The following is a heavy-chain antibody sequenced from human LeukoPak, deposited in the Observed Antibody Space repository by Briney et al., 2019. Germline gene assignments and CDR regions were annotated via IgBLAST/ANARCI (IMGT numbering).Heavy chain of an antibody. CDR1: RGSVTSYY. V-gene: IGHV4-59*02. D-gene: IGHD2-15*01. J-gene: IGHJ3*02. CDR2: VYFSGDT. CDR3: ARDPSHHSGTFDI. Sequence: SETLSLTCTVSRGSVTSYYWSWIRQPPGKGLEWIGDVYFSGDTKYNPFLQSRVTISLDTSQNQFSLRLRSVTAADTAVYYCARDPSHHSGTFDIWGQGTMVTVSS.